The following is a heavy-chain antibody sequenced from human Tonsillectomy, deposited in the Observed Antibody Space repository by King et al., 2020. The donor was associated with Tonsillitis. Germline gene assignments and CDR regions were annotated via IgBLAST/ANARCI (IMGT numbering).Heavy chain of an antibody. J-gene: IGHJ4*02. CDR3: AKDRTPSQRYSYGFDY. D-gene: IGHD5-18*01. V-gene: IGHV3-43D*03. CDR1: A. Sequence: AMHWVRQTPGKGLEWVSLISWDGGSTYYVDYVKGRFTISKDNSKNSLYLQMNSLRAEDTALYYCAKDRTPSQRYSYGFDYWGQGTLVTVSS. CDR2: ISWDGGST.